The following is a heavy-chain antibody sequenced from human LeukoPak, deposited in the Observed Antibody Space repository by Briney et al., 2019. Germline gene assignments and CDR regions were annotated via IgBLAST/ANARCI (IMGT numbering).Heavy chain of an antibody. J-gene: IGHJ6*04. V-gene: IGHV3-73*01. CDR2: IRSKANSYAT. D-gene: IGHD3-10*01. CDR3: TRQSVRGVMVYGMDV. Sequence: PGGSLKLSCAPSGFTSSGSVMNWVRRASGKGLEWVGRIRSKANSYATAYAASVKGRFTISRDDSKNTAYLQMNSLKTEDTAVYYCTRQSVRGVMVYGMDVWGKGTTVTVSS. CDR1: GFTSSGSV.